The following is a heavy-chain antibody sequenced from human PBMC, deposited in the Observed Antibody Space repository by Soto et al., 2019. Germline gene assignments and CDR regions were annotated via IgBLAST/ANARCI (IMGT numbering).Heavy chain of an antibody. J-gene: IGHJ6*03. Sequence: EVQLLESGGGLVQPGGSLRLSCAASGFTFSDYSMNWVRQAPGRGLEWVSTISSGGLSTYYADSVQGRFTISRDNSNDKVYLQMNNLRAEDTAVYYCSKAPGDYYYMDVLGKGTTVTVSS. CDR2: ISSGGLST. CDR1: GFTFSDYS. V-gene: IGHV3-23*01. CDR3: SKAPGDYYYMDV.